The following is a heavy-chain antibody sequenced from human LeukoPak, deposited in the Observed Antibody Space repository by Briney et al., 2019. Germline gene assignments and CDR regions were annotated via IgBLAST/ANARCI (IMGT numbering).Heavy chain of an antibody. CDR3: TRDPYYYDSSGHVWSDP. Sequence: GGSLRLSCATSGFSFGDYAMTWVRQAPGKGLEWVGFIRSKAYGATTEYAASVKGRFTISRDDPKSIAYLQMNSLKTEDTAVYYCTRDPYYYDSSGHVWSDPWGRGTLVTVSS. CDR2: IRSKAYGATT. V-gene: IGHV3-49*04. D-gene: IGHD3-22*01. J-gene: IGHJ5*02. CDR1: GFSFGDYA.